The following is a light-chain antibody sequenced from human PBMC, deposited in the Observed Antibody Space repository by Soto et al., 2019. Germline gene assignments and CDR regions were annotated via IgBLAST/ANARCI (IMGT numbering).Light chain of an antibody. V-gene: IGKV1-5*03. Sequence: DIQMTQSPSTLSASVGDRVTIICRASQSISSWLAWYQQKPGKAPKLLIYKASSLESGVPSRFSGSGSGTEVTLTISSLQPDDFAAYYCQQYNSYWTFAQGTKVDIK. J-gene: IGKJ1*01. CDR3: QQYNSYWT. CDR1: QSISSW. CDR2: KAS.